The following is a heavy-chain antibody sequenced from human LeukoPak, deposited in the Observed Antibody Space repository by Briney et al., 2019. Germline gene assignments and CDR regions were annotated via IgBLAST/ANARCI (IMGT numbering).Heavy chain of an antibody. CDR1: GGSFSGYY. CDR3: ARVNYYDSSGYYPGLNYCYYGMDV. CDR2: INHSGST. Sequence: SETLSLTCAVYGGSFSGYYWSWIRQPPGKGLEWIGEINHSGSTNYNPSLKSRVTISVDTSKNQFSLKLSSVTAADTAVYYCARVNYYDSSGYYPGLNYCYYGMDVWGQGTTVTVSS. V-gene: IGHV4-34*01. J-gene: IGHJ6*02. D-gene: IGHD3-22*01.